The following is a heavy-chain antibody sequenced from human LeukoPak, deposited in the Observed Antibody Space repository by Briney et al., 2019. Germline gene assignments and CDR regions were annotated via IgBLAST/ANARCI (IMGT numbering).Heavy chain of an antibody. Sequence: SETLSLTCGVSGDSVSGYYWSWIRQPPGKGLEWIGYIYYSGSTNYNPSLKSRVTISVDTSKNQFSLKLSSVTAADTAVYYCARTALTGIYFDYWGQGTLVTVSS. CDR2: IYYSGST. CDR1: GDSVSGYY. J-gene: IGHJ4*02. V-gene: IGHV4-59*02. CDR3: ARTALTGIYFDY. D-gene: IGHD5-18*01.